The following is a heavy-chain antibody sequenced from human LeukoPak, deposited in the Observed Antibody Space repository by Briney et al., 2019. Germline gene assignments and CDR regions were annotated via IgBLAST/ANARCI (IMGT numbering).Heavy chain of an antibody. CDR1: GYTLTNHF. CDR3: ARQGTYSSAIGMGY. Sequence: GASVKVSCKASGYTLTNHFMHWVRQAPGQGLEWMGVINPSGGSTSYAQKFQGRVTMTRDTSTRTVYMEVNSLRSEDTAVYYCARQGTYSSAIGMGYWGQGTLVTVSS. CDR2: INPSGGST. D-gene: IGHD6-19*01. V-gene: IGHV1-46*01. J-gene: IGHJ4*02.